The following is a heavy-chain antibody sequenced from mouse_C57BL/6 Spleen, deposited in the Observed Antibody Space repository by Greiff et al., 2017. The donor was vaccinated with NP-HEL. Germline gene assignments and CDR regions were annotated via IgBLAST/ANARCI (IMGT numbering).Heavy chain of an antibody. V-gene: IGHV1-55*01. J-gene: IGHJ2*01. CDR1: GYTFTSYW. Sequence: QVQLQQPGAELVKPGASVKMSCKASGYTFTSYWITWVKQRPGQGLEWIGDIYPGSGSTNYNEKFKSKATLTVDTSSSTAYMQLSSLTSEDSAVYYCARSDYGSYYIDYWGQGTTLTVSS. CDR3: ARSDYGSYYIDY. CDR2: IYPGSGST. D-gene: IGHD1-1*02.